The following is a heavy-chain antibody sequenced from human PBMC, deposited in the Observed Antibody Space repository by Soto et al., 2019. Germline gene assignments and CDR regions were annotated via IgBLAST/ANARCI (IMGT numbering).Heavy chain of an antibody. CDR3: ARVPKIFGLVMPPPDAFDI. CDR1: GYTFTSYG. J-gene: IGHJ3*02. V-gene: IGHV1-18*01. D-gene: IGHD3-3*01. CDR2: ISAYNGNT. Sequence: ASGKVSCKASGYTFTSYGISWVRQAPGQGLEWMGWISAYNGNTNYAQKLQGRVTMTTDTSTSTAYMELRSLRSDDTAVYYCARVPKIFGLVMPPPDAFDIWGQGTMVTVSS.